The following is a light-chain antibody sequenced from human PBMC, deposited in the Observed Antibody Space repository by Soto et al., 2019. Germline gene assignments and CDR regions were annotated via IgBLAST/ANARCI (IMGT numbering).Light chain of an antibody. V-gene: IGKV1-39*01. Sequence: DIQMTQSPSSLSASVGDRVTITCRASQSISISLNWYQQKPGKAPKLLINAASSLKSGVPSRYSGSGSETDFTLTISTLQPEDFATYYCQQSSSSSWTFGQGTKVEIK. J-gene: IGKJ1*01. CDR2: AAS. CDR1: QSISIS. CDR3: QQSSSSSWT.